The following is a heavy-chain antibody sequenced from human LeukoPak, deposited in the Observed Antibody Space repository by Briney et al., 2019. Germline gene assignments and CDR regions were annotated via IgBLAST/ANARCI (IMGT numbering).Heavy chain of an antibody. Sequence: SETLSLTCTVSGGSISSYYWSWIRQPPGKGLEWIGYIYTSGSTNYNPSLKSRVTISVDTSKNQFSLKLSSVTAADTAVYYCAGDRASLFDYWGQGTLVTVSS. J-gene: IGHJ4*02. CDR1: GGSISSYY. CDR3: AGDRASLFDY. V-gene: IGHV4-4*09. D-gene: IGHD2-21*02. CDR2: IYTSGST.